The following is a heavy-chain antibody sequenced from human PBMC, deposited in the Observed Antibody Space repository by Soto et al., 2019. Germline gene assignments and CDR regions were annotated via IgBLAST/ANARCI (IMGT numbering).Heavy chain of an antibody. V-gene: IGHV3-7*03. CDR2: MNQDGSEK. CDR3: ARDNRGTFDY. Sequence: EVQLVESGGGLVQSGGSLRLSCAASGFTFSNSWMTWVRQAPGKGLEWVANMNQDGSEKYYEDSVKGRFTISRDNAKNSLSLQMNSLRAEDTAVYFCARDNRGTFDYWGQGALVTVSS. D-gene: IGHD7-27*01. CDR1: GFTFSNSW. J-gene: IGHJ4*02.